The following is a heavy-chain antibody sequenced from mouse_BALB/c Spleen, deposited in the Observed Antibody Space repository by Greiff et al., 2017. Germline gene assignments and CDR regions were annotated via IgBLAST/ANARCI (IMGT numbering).Heavy chain of an antibody. CDR1: GFTFSDYY. J-gene: IGHJ3*01. CDR2: ISDGGSYT. D-gene: IGHD4-1*01. V-gene: IGHV5-4*02. Sequence: VQLKESGGGLVKPGGSLKLSCAASGFTFSDYYMYWVRQTPEKRLEWVATISDGGSYTYYPDSVKGRFTLSRDNAKNNLYLQMSSLKSEDTAMYYCARDLGLTGTAYWGQGTLVTVSA. CDR3: ARDLGLTGTAY.